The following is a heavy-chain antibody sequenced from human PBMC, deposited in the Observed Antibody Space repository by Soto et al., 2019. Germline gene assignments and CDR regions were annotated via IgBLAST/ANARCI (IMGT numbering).Heavy chain of an antibody. CDR2: SRDKPQGYST. CDR1: GVTLSNHY. D-gene: IGHD3-22*01. J-gene: IGHJ4*02. V-gene: IGHV3-72*01. Sequence: VGSLRLPCAGSGVTLSNHYIDWVHQAQRKGREWVGRSRDKPQGYSTAYAVSVKGRFTTSRDESKNSAYLQMNSLKTEDTAVYYCVRATYFSDSSGYTRCLGYWGQGTLVTVSS. CDR3: VRATYFSDSSGYTRCLGY.